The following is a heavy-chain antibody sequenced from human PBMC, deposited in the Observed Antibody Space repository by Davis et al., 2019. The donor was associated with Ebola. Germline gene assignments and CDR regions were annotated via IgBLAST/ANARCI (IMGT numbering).Heavy chain of an antibody. CDR2: ISSSSSTI. Sequence: PGGSLRLSCAASGFTFSSYSMNWVRQAPGKGLEWVSYISSSSSTIYYADSVKGRFTISRDNAKNSLYLQMNSLRDEDTAVYYCARAESSYSSGWYDYYYGMDVWGQGTTVTVSS. J-gene: IGHJ6*02. D-gene: IGHD6-19*01. CDR3: ARAESSYSSGWYDYYYGMDV. V-gene: IGHV3-48*02. CDR1: GFTFSSYS.